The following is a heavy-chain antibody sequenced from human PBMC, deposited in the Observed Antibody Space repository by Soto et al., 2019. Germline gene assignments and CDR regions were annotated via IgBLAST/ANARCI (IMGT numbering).Heavy chain of an antibody. Sequence: QVQLQQWGAGLLKPSETLSLTCAVYGGSFSGYYWSWIRQPPGKGLEWIGEINHSGSTNYNPSLKSRVTISGDTSKNQFSLKLSSVTAADTAVYYCAGGGVNCSGGSCSYYYYMDFWGKGTTVTVSS. J-gene: IGHJ6*03. CDR3: AGGGVNCSGGSCSYYYYMDF. D-gene: IGHD2-15*01. CDR1: GGSFSGYY. V-gene: IGHV4-34*01. CDR2: INHSGST.